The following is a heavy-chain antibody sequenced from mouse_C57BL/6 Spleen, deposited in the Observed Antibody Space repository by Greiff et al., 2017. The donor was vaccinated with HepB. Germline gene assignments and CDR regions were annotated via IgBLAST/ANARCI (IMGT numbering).Heavy chain of an antibody. CDR3: AMGGYYGSSPWFAY. V-gene: IGHV1-76*01. D-gene: IGHD1-1*01. J-gene: IGHJ3*01. CDR1: GYTFTDYY. CDR2: IYPGSGNT. Sequence: QVQLKQSGAELVRPGASVKLSCKASGYTFTDYYINWVKQRPGQGLEWIARIYPGSGNTYYNEKFKGKATLTAEKSSSTAYMQLSSLTSEDSAVYFCAMGGYYGSSPWFAYWGQGTLVTVSA.